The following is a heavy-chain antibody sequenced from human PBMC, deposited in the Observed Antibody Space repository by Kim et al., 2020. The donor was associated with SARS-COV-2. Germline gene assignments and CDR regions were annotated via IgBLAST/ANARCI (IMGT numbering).Heavy chain of an antibody. V-gene: IGHV3-43*01. D-gene: IGHD2-15*01. J-gene: IGHJ4*02. Sequence: KGRFTNTRDNSKNSLYLQMNSLRTEDTALYYCAKDMGYCSGGSCYSLFDYWGQGTLVTVSS. CDR3: AKDMGYCSGGSCYSLFDY.